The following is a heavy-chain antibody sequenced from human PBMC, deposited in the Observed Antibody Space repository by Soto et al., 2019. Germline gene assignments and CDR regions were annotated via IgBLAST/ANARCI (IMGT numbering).Heavy chain of an antibody. CDR2: ICHDGKEI. V-gene: IGHV3-33*01. D-gene: IGHD3-10*01. Sequence: GGSLRLSCVVPGSIFIGYGMHWVRQAPGKGLEWVAVICHDGKEIYYADAVRGRFTISRDNAENSMWLQMDSLRVEDTAVYYCTREVQRWVRREFDCWGQGALVTVSS. CDR1: GSIFIGYG. J-gene: IGHJ4*02. CDR3: TREVQRWVRREFDC.